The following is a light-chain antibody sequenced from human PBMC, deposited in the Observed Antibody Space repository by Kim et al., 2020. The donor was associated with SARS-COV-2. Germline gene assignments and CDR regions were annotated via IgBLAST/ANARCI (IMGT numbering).Light chain of an antibody. CDR1: KLGDKN. CDR3: QAWDRSNVV. J-gene: IGLJ2*01. V-gene: IGLV3-1*01. CDR2: EDR. Sequence: SVSPGQTASITCAGEKLGDKNVCCYQQKPGQSPLLVIYEDRKRPSGIPERFSGSNSGNTATLTISGAQAMDEADYYCQAWDRSNVVFGGGTQLTVL.